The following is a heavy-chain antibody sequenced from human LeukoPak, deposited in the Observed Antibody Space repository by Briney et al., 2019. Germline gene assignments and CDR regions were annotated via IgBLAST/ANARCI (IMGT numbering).Heavy chain of an antibody. CDR2: ISYDGSNK. J-gene: IGHJ6*02. CDR1: GFTFTSYA. Sequence: GGSLRLSCAAPGFTFTSYALHWVRQAPGKGLEWVAVISYDGSNKYYADSVKGRFTISRDNSKNTLYLQMNSLRAEDTAVYYCARGTPSSSGWLYYGMDVWGQGTTVTVSS. CDR3: ARGTPSSSGWLYYGMDV. V-gene: IGHV3-30-3*01. D-gene: IGHD6-19*01.